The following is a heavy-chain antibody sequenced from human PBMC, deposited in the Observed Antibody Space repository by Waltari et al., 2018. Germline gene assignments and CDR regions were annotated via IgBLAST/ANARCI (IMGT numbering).Heavy chain of an antibody. CDR3: ARQPSLVATITLYYYYYMDV. D-gene: IGHD5-12*01. CDR1: GGSISSSSYY. J-gene: IGHJ6*03. V-gene: IGHV4-39*01. CDR2: IYYSGST. Sequence: QLQLQESGPGLVKPSATLSLTCTVYGGSISSSSYYWGWIRQPPAKGLEWIGSIYYSGSTYYNPSLKSRVTISVDTSKNQFSLKLSSVTAADTAVYYCARQPSLVATITLYYYYYMDVWGKGTTVTVSS.